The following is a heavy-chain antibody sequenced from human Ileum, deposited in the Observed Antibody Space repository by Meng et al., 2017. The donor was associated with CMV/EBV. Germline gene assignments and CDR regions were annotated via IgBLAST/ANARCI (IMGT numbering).Heavy chain of an antibody. D-gene: IGHD3/OR15-3a*01. CDR1: GYNFADYW. V-gene: IGHV5-51*01. Sequence: ESLKISCKGSGYNFADYWIGWVRQMPGKGLEWMGLIYPGDWDTKYNPSFQGQVSISVDKSINTAYLQWSSLKVSDTAIYYCARQHYDFWTGSYTGNSYFDYWGQGTLVTVSS. CDR2: IYPGDWDT. J-gene: IGHJ4*02. CDR3: ARQHYDFWTGSYTGNSYFDY.